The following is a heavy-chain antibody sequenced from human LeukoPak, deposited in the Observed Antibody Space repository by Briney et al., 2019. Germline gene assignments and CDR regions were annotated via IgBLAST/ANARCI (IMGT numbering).Heavy chain of an antibody. CDR3: ARLHRGDDAFDI. CDR2: IYYSGST. CDR1: GGSISSYY. Sequence: ETLSLTCTVSGGSISSYYWSWIRQAPGKGLEWIGYIYYSGSTNYNPPLKSRVTISVDTSKNQLSLKLSSVTAADTAVYYCARLHRGDDAFDIWGQGTMVTASS. V-gene: IGHV4-59*08. J-gene: IGHJ3*02. D-gene: IGHD3-10*01.